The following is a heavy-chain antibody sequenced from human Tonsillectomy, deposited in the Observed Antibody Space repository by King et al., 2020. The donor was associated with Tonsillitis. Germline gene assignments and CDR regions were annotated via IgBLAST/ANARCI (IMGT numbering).Heavy chain of an antibody. CDR1: GFTFRNYA. D-gene: IGHD5-12*01. V-gene: IGHV3-23*04. Sequence: QLVQSGGGLVQPGGSLRLSCAASGFTFRNYAMSWVRQAPGKGLEWVSAISGSGGSTYSADSVKGRFTISRDNSKNTLYLQMNSLRVEDTAVYYCAKDKVATMPRDAFDFWGQGTMVTVSS. J-gene: IGHJ3*01. CDR3: AKDKVATMPRDAFDF. CDR2: ISGSGGST.